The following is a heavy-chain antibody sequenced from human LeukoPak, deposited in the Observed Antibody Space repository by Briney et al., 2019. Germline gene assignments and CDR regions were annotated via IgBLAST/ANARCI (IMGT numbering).Heavy chain of an antibody. J-gene: IGHJ6*03. V-gene: IGHV4-39*07. D-gene: IGHD3-9*01. Sequence: SETLSLTCTVSGGSISSSSYYWGWIRQPPGKGLEWIGSIYYSGSTYYNPSLKSRVTISVDTSKNQFSLKLSSVTAADTAVYYCARSGYFDWLFRYYYYMDVWGKGTTVTISS. CDR2: IYYSGST. CDR3: ARSGYFDWLFRYYYYMDV. CDR1: GGSISSSSYY.